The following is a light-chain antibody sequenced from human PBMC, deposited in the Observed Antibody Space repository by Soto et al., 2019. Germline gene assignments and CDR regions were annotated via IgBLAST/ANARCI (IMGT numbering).Light chain of an antibody. Sequence: EIVLTQSPATLSLSPGERATLSCRASQSVSSYLAWYQQKPGQAPRLLIYDASNRATDIPARFSGSGSGTDFTLTISSLEPEDFAVYYCQQRSNWHPFAFGQGTRLEIK. CDR2: DAS. CDR3: QQRSNWHPFA. V-gene: IGKV3-11*01. CDR1: QSVSSY. J-gene: IGKJ5*01.